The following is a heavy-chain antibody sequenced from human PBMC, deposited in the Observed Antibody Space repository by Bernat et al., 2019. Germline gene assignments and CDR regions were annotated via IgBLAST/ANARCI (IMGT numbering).Heavy chain of an antibody. CDR2: ISYDGSNK. J-gene: IGHJ6*02. CDR1: GFTFSSYA. Sequence: QVQLVESGGGVVQPGRSLRLSCAASGFTFSSYAMYWVRQAPGKGLEWVAVISYDGSNKYYADSVKGRFTISRDNSKNTLYLQMNSLRAEDTAVYYCASVRAVAGTPYYYYGMDVWGQGTTVTVSS. D-gene: IGHD6-19*01. V-gene: IGHV3-30*01. CDR3: ASVRAVAGTPYYYYGMDV.